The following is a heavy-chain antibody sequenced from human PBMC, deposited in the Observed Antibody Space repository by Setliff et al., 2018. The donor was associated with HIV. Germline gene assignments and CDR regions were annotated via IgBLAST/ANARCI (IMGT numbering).Heavy chain of an antibody. V-gene: IGHV1-2*02. CDR1: GFTFNDYY. D-gene: IGHD1-1*01. J-gene: IGHJ3*02. CDR2: TSPNSDDT. CDR3: ARAAGDWNTFDI. Sequence: ASVKVSCKASGFTFNDYYIHWVRQAPGQGLEWMGWTSPNSDDTNYAQKFQGRVTMTRDTSISTAYMEMSRLRSDDTAIYYCARAAGDWNTFDIWGQGTMVTVSS.